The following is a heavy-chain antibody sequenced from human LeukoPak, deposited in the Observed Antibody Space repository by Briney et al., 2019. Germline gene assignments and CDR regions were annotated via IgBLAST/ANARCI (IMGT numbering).Heavy chain of an antibody. CDR3: ARFIPSSGIDP. J-gene: IGHJ5*02. CDR2: SSYTGST. Sequence: SETLSLTCTVSGGSISSNYWSWIRQPPGKGLEWITYSSYTGSTNYNPSPKSRVTISVDTSKNQFSLRLRSVTAADTAVYYCARFIPSSGIDPWGQGTLVTVSS. CDR1: GGSISSNY. V-gene: IGHV4-59*01. D-gene: IGHD3-10*02.